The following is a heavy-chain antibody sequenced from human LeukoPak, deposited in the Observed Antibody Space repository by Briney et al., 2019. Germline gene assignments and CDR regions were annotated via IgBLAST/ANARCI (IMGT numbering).Heavy chain of an antibody. CDR2: INHSGSN. CDR1: GWSFRGYY. V-gene: IGHV4-34*01. CDR3: ASCPMIVADETPYNWFDP. Sequence: PSETLSLTCAVYGWSFRGYYWNWIRQPPGKGLEWIGEINHSGSNNYNPSLKSRVTISVDTSKNQMSLKLSSVTAAETAVYYCASCPMIVADETPYNWFDPWGPGTLVTVSS. J-gene: IGHJ5*02. D-gene: IGHD3-22*01.